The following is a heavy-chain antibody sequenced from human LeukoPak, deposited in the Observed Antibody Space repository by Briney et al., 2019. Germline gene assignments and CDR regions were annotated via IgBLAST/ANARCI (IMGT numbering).Heavy chain of an antibody. D-gene: IGHD2-2*01. CDR3: ARGVPAAPLYYFDY. Sequence: ASVKVSCKASGYTFTGYYMHWVRQAPGQGLEWMGWINPNSGGTNYAQKFQGRVTMTRDTSISTAYMELSRLRSDDTAVYYCARGVPAAPLYYFDYWGRGTLVTVSS. V-gene: IGHV1-2*02. CDR2: INPNSGGT. J-gene: IGHJ4*02. CDR1: GYTFTGYY.